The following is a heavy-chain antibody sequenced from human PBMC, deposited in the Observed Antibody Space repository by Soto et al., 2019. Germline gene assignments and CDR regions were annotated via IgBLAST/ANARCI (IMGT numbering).Heavy chain of an antibody. CDR2: ISWNSGSI. CDR3: AKDAFAGYCSSTSCLGNWFDP. CDR1: GFTFDDYA. Sequence: EVQLVESGGGLVQPGRSLRLSCAASGFTFDDYAMHWVRQAPGKGLEWVSGISWNSGSIGYADSVKGRFTISRDNAKNSLYLQMNSLRAEDTALYYCAKDAFAGYCSSTSCLGNWFDPWGQGTLVTVSS. D-gene: IGHD2-2*01. V-gene: IGHV3-9*01. J-gene: IGHJ5*02.